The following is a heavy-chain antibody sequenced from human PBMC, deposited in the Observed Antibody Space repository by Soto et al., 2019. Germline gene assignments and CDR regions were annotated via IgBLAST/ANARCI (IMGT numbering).Heavy chain of an antibody. CDR3: ARDISISPGIAAAGNWFDP. V-gene: IGHV4-4*07. Sequence: SETLSLTCTVSGGSISSYYWSWIRQPAGKGLEWIGRIYTSGSTNYNPSLKSRATMSVDTSKNQFSLKLSSVTAADTAVYYCARDISISPGIAAAGNWFDPWGQGTLVTVSS. CDR2: IYTSGST. CDR1: GGSISSYY. D-gene: IGHD6-25*01. J-gene: IGHJ5*02.